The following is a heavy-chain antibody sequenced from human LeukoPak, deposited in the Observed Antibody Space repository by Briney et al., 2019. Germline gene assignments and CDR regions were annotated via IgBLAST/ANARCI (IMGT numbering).Heavy chain of an antibody. Sequence: GGSLRLSCAASGFTFSSYAMSWVRQAPGKGLEWVSAISGSGGSTYYADSVKGRFTISRDNSKNTLYLQMNSLRAEDTAVYYCARTPTTVVTRNWFDPWGQGTLVTVSS. D-gene: IGHD4-17*01. CDR2: ISGSGGST. J-gene: IGHJ5*02. V-gene: IGHV3-23*01. CDR1: GFTFSSYA. CDR3: ARTPTTVVTRNWFDP.